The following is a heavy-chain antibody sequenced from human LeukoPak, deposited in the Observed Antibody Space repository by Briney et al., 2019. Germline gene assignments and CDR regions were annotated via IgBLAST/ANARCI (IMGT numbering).Heavy chain of an antibody. J-gene: IGHJ6*03. D-gene: IGHD3-10*01. CDR1: GGSISSGSYY. CDR2: IYTSGST. V-gene: IGHV4-61*02. CDR3: ARDHITMVRGVISYYYYMDV. Sequence: SETLSLTCTVSGGSISSGSYYWSWIRQPAGKGLEWIGRIYTSGSTNYNPSLKSRVTISVDTSKNQFSLKLSSVTAADTAVYYCARDHITMVRGVISYYYYMDVWGKGTTVTISS.